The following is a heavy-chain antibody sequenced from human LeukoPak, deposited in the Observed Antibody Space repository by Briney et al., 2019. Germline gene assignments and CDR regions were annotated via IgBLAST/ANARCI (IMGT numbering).Heavy chain of an antibody. Sequence: GGSLRLSCAASGFTFSSYGMHWVRQAPGKGLEWVAVISYDGSNKYYADSVKGRFTISRDNSKNTLYLQMNSLRAEDTAVYYCAKDRSIAAAGPPYYYYYGMDVWGQGTTVTVSS. CDR3: AKDRSIAAAGPPYYYYYGMDV. J-gene: IGHJ6*02. D-gene: IGHD6-13*01. CDR2: ISYDGSNK. CDR1: GFTFSSYG. V-gene: IGHV3-30*18.